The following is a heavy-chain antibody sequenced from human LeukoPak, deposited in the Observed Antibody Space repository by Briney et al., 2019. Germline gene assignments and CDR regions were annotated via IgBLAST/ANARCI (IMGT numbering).Heavy chain of an antibody. CDR1: GGSISSYY. D-gene: IGHD3-10*01. V-gene: IGHV4-59*12. CDR2: IYYSGST. Sequence: PSETLSLTCTVSGGSISSYYWSWIRQPPGKGLEWIGYIYYSGSTNYNPSLKSRVTISVDTSKNQFSLRLSSVTAADTAVYYCARGGRDYGSGSYRRTYFDYWGQGTLVTVSS. CDR3: ARGGRDYGSGSYRRTYFDY. J-gene: IGHJ4*02.